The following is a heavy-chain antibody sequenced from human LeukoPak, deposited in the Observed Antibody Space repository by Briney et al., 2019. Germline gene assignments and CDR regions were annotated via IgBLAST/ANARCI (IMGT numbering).Heavy chain of an antibody. D-gene: IGHD1-26*01. CDR1: GGTFSSYA. CDR3: ARDRGELLYYFDY. Sequence: ASVKVSCKASGGTFSSYAISWVRQAPGQGLGWMGRIIPTFGIANYAQKFQGRVTITADKSTSTAYMELSSLRSEDTAVYYCARDRGELLYYFDYWGQGTLVTVSS. J-gene: IGHJ4*02. CDR2: IIPTFGIA. V-gene: IGHV1-69*04.